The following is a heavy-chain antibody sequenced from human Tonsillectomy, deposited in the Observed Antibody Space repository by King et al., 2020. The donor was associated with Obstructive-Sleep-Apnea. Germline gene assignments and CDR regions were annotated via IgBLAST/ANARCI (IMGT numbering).Heavy chain of an antibody. Sequence: VQLVESGGGLVQPGGSLRLSCAASGFTFSSYWMSWVRQAPGKGLEWVANIKQDGSEKYNVDSVKGRFTISRDNAKNSLYLQMNSLRAEDTAVYYCARDASSWFQRGFDYWGQGTLVTVSS. CDR3: ARDASSWFQRGFDY. CDR2: IKQDGSEK. D-gene: IGHD6-13*01. J-gene: IGHJ4*02. V-gene: IGHV3-7*03. CDR1: GFTFSSYW.